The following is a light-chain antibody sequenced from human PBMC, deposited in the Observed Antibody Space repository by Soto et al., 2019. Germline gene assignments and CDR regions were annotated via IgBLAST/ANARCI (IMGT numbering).Light chain of an antibody. CDR2: DAS. J-gene: IGKJ5*01. CDR3: QQHLDLSPT. Sequence: IQMTQSHSSLSAAVGDRVTITCQASQHIRNFLNWYQQKPGKAPKILISDASSLEGGVPQRFSGSGFGTDFTLAIRSLQAEDFATYFCQQHLDLSPTFGPGTRLEIK. CDR1: QHIRNF. V-gene: IGKV1-33*01.